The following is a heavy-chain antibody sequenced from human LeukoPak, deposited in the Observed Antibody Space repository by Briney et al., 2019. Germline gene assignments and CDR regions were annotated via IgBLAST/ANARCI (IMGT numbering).Heavy chain of an antibody. Sequence: VASVKVSCKASGGTFSSYAISWVRQAPGQGLEWMGGIIPIFGTANYAQKFQGRFTITADESTSTAYMELSSLRSEDTAVYYCARTIFGVVMDYYYYYYMDVWGKGTTVTVSS. CDR2: IIPIFGTA. D-gene: IGHD3-3*01. V-gene: IGHV1-69*13. CDR1: GGTFSSYA. J-gene: IGHJ6*03. CDR3: ARTIFGVVMDYYYYYYMDV.